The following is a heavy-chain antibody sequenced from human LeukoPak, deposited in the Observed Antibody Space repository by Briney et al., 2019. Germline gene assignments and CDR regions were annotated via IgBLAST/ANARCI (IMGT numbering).Heavy chain of an antibody. J-gene: IGHJ4*01. Sequence: GGSLRLSCAASGFTFSSYTMHWVRQAPGKGLEWVAVISYDGSNKYYADSVKGRFTISRDNFKNTLYLQMNSLRVEDTAVYYCARDGDSSGYLYYFDYWDQEPWSPSPQ. CDR1: GFTFSSYT. CDR3: ARDGDSSGYLYYFDY. CDR2: ISYDGSNK. D-gene: IGHD3-22*01. V-gene: IGHV3-30*04.